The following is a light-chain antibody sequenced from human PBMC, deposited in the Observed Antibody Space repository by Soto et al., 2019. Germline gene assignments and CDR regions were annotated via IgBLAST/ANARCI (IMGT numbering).Light chain of an antibody. CDR2: DVS. CDR1: SSDVGAYNY. V-gene: IGLV2-8*01. CDR3: LSYAGSSTWV. J-gene: IGLJ3*02. Sequence: QSALTQPPSASGSPGQSVTISCTGTSSDVGAYNYVSWYQQHPGKAPKLMIYDVSKRPSGVPDRFSGSKSGNTASLTVSGLQAEDEADYYCLSYAGSSTWVFGGGTKLTVL.